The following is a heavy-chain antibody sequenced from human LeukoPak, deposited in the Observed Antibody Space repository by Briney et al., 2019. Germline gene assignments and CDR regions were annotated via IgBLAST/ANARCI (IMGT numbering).Heavy chain of an antibody. CDR3: ARSPSGSADY. CDR1: GGSVSSGISY. D-gene: IGHD5-12*01. J-gene: IGHJ4*02. CDR2: ISDSGGS. Sequence: SETLSLTCSVSGGSVSSGISYWSWIRQPPGEGLEWIAYISDSGGSDYNPSLRGRVTISLDTSKNQFSLRLTSVTAADTAVYYCARSPSGSADYWGQGTLVTVSS. V-gene: IGHV4-61*01.